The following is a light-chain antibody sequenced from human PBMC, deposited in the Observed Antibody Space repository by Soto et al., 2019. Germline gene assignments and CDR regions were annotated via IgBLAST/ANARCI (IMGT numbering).Light chain of an antibody. CDR2: RNN. CDR1: SSNIGSNY. J-gene: IGLJ1*01. Sequence: QSVLSQPPSASATPGQRVPISCSGSSSNIGSNYVYWYQQLPGTAPKLLIYRNNQRPSGVPDRFSGSKSGTSASLAISGLRSEDEADYYCAAWDDYLSGSYVFGTVTKVTV. CDR3: AAWDDYLSGSYV. V-gene: IGLV1-47*01.